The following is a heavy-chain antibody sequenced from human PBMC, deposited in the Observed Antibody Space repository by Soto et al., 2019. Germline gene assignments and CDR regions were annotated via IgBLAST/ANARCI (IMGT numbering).Heavy chain of an antibody. CDR1: GFTFSSYW. CDR3: ARLPYYYYGMDV. V-gene: IGHV3-74*01. J-gene: IGHJ6*02. Sequence: PGGSLRLSCAASGFTFSSYWMHWVRQAPGKGLVWVSRINSDGSSTSYADSVKGRFTISRDNAKNTLYLQMNSLRAEDTAVYYCARLPYYYYGMDVWGQGTTVTVSS. CDR2: INSDGSST.